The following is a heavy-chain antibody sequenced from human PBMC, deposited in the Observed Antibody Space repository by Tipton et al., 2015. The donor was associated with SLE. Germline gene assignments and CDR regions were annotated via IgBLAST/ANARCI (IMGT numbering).Heavy chain of an antibody. V-gene: IGHV4-59*01. D-gene: IGHD3-16*02. CDR3: ARGLLYYDYVWGSYRYWYFDL. J-gene: IGHJ2*01. Sequence: TLSLTCTVSGGSISSYYWSWIRQPPGKGLEWIGYIYYSGSTNYNPSLKSRVTISVDTSKNQFSLKLSSVTAADTAVYYCARGLLYYDYVWGSYRYWYFDLWGRGTLVTVSS. CDR2: IYYSGST. CDR1: GGSISSYY.